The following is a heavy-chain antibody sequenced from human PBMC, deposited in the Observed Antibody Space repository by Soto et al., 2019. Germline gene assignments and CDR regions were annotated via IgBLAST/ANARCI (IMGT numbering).Heavy chain of an antibody. CDR3: ALTSSKGYSSLRLIGWCYP. V-gene: IGHV1-69*01. Sequence: QVQLVQSGAEVKKPGSSVKVSCKASGGTFSSSAISWVRQAPGQGLEWMGGIIPIFGTANYAQKFQGRVTITADESTSIAYMELSSLESEDTAGYYCALTSSKGYSSLRLIGWCYPWGQGTLVTVSS. J-gene: IGHJ5*02. D-gene: IGHD6-13*01. CDR2: IIPIFGTA. CDR1: GGTFSSSA.